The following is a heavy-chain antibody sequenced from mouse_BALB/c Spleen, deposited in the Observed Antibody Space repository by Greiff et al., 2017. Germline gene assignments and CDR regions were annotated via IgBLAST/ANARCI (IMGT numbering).Heavy chain of an antibody. CDR1: GFTFSSYG. CDR3: ARQDYYGNYGFAY. V-gene: IGHV5-6*01. Sequence: EVQVVESGGGLVQPGGSLKLSCAASGFTFSSYGMSWVRQTPDKRLEWVATISSGGSYTYYPDSVKGRFTISRDNAKNTLYLQMSSLKSEDTAMYYCARQDYYGNYGFAYWGQGTLVTVSA. J-gene: IGHJ3*01. CDR2: ISSGGSYT. D-gene: IGHD2-1*01.